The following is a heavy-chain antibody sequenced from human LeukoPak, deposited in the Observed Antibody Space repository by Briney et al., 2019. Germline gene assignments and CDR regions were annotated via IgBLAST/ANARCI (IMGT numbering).Heavy chain of an antibody. CDR2: IYYSGST. J-gene: IGHJ6*03. Sequence: WVRQAPGKGLEWIGSIYYSGSTYYNPSLKSRVTISVDTSKNQFSLKLSSVTAADTAVYYCARGWYSSSSDYYMDVWGKGTTVTVSS. V-gene: IGHV4-39*07. D-gene: IGHD6-6*01. CDR3: ARGWYSSSSDYYMDV.